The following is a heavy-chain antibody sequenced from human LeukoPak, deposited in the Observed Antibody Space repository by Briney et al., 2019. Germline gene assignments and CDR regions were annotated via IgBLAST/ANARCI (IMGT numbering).Heavy chain of an antibody. V-gene: IGHV3-30*18. CDR1: GFTFSNYG. Sequence: PGRSLRLSCAASGFTFSNYGMHWVRQAPGKGLEWVAVISYDGSNRYYGDSVKGRFTTSRDNSKNTLNLQMNSLRAEDTAVYYCAKVVGDGTYYYYGVDVWGQGTTVTVSS. CDR3: AKVVGDGTYYYYGVDV. D-gene: IGHD3-16*01. J-gene: IGHJ6*02. CDR2: ISYDGSNR.